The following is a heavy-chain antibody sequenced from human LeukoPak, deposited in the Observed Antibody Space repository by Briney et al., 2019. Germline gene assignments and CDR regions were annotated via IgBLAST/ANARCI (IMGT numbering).Heavy chain of an antibody. CDR1: GYTFTSYG. V-gene: IGHV1-18*01. Sequence: ASVNVSCKASGYTFTSYGISWVRQAPGQGLEWMGWISAYNGNTNYAQKLQGRVTMTTDTSTSTAYMELRSLRSDDTAVYYCARSVSSSFVRGLQDAFDIWGQGTMVTVSS. D-gene: IGHD6-13*01. CDR3: ARSVSSSFVRGLQDAFDI. J-gene: IGHJ3*02. CDR2: ISAYNGNT.